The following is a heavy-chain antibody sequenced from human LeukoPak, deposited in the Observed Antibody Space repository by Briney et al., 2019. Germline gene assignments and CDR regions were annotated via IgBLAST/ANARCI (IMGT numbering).Heavy chain of an antibody. V-gene: IGHV1-8*02. CDR3: ARRLTGTASWYFDL. CDR1: GYTFTSYD. CDR2: MNPNSGNT. J-gene: IGHJ2*01. D-gene: IGHD1-7*01. Sequence: ASVKVSCKASGYTFTSYDINWVRQATGQGLEWMRWMNPNSGNTGYAQKFQGRVTITRNTSISTAYMELSSLRSEDTAVYYCARRLTGTASWYFDLWGRGTLVTVSS.